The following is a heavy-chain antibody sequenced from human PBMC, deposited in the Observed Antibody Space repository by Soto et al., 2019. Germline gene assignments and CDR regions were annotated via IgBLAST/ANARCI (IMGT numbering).Heavy chain of an antibody. V-gene: IGHV1-18*01. CDR3: ASFPHSGWYVGGLYYYYGMDV. D-gene: IGHD6-19*01. CDR1: GYTFTSYG. J-gene: IGHJ6*02. CDR2: ISAYNGNT. Sequence: ASVKVSCKASGYTFTSYGISWVRQAPGQGLEWMGWISAYNGNTNYAQKLQGRVTMTTDTSTSTAYMELRSLRSDDTAVYYCASFPHSGWYVGGLYYYYGMDVRGQGTTVTV.